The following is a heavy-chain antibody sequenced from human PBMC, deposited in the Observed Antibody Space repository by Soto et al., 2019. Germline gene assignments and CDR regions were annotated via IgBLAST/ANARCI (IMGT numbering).Heavy chain of an antibody. J-gene: IGHJ3*02. CDR3: ARPDYDSSGPPQSAFDI. CDR1: GYSFTSYW. D-gene: IGHD3-22*01. Sequence: GESLKISYKGSGYSFTSYWIGWVRQMPGKGLEWMGIIYPGDSDTRYSPSFQGQVTISADKSISTAYLQWSSLKASDTAMYYCARPDYDSSGPPQSAFDIWGQGTMVTVSS. V-gene: IGHV5-51*01. CDR2: IYPGDSDT.